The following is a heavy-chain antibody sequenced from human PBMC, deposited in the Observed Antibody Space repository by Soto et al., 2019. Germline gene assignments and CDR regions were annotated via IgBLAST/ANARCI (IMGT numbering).Heavy chain of an antibody. V-gene: IGHV3-49*04. Sequence: PGGSLRLSCTASGFTFGDYAMSWVRQAPGKGLEWVGFIRSKAYGGTTEYAASVKGRFTISRDDSKSIAYLQMNSLKTEDTAVYYCTRASDPIYYFDSWGQGIVVTVSS. CDR1: GFTFGDYA. CDR3: TRASDPIYYFDS. J-gene: IGHJ4*02. CDR2: IRSKAYGGTT.